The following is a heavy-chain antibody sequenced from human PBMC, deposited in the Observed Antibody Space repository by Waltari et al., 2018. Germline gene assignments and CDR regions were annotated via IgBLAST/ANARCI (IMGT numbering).Heavy chain of an antibody. V-gene: IGHV1-46*01. CDR3: VSEESSLTFGELFGNYYYYGMDV. D-gene: IGHD3-10*01. J-gene: IGHJ6*02. CDR2: INPSGGST. CDR1: GYTFTSSY. Sequence: QVQLVQSGAEVKKPGASVKVSCKASGYTFTSSYMHWVRQAPGQGLEWMGIINPSGGSTSYAQKFQGRVTMTRDTSTSTVYMELSSLRSEDTAVYYCVSEESSLTFGELFGNYYYYGMDVWGQGTTVTVSS.